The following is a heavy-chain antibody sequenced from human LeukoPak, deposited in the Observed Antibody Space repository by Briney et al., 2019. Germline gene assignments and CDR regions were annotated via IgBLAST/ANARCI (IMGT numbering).Heavy chain of an antibody. CDR1: GYNFTNYW. D-gene: IGHD6-13*01. CDR3: ARKQQLWYFDY. J-gene: IGHJ4*02. V-gene: IGHV5-51*01. Sequence: GESLKISCKGSGYNFTNYWIEWVRQMPGKGLEWMGIIYPDDSDTRYSPSFEGQVTISADKSLSTAYLQWNSLKASDTAIYYCARKQQLWYFDYWGQGTLVTVSS. CDR2: IYPDDSDT.